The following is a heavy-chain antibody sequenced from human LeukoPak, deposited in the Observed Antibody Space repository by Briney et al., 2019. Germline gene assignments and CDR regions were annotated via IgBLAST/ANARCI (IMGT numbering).Heavy chain of an antibody. CDR1: GFTFSSYA. Sequence: PGGSLRLSCAASGFTFSSYAMSWVRQAPGKGLEWVSAISGSGGSTYYADSVKGRFTISRDNSKNTLYLQMNSLRAEDTAAYYCAKHSSGWSGRAMDVWGQGTTVTVSS. V-gene: IGHV3-23*01. CDR3: AKHSSGWSGRAMDV. CDR2: ISGSGGST. D-gene: IGHD6-19*01. J-gene: IGHJ6*02.